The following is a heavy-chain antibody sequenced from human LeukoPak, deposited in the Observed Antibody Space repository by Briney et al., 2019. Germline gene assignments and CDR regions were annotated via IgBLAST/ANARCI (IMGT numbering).Heavy chain of an antibody. V-gene: IGHV3-23*01. J-gene: IGHJ4*02. CDR1: GFTFSSYA. D-gene: IGHD2-2*01. CDR2: ISGSGDNNDNT. CDR3: AKSGSTSCYLDY. Sequence: GGSLRLSSAASGFTFSSYAMSWVRQAPGKGLEWVSAISGSGDNNDNTYYADSVKGQFTISRDNSKNTLYLQMSSLRAEDAAVYYCAKSGSTSCYLDYWGQGTLVTVSS.